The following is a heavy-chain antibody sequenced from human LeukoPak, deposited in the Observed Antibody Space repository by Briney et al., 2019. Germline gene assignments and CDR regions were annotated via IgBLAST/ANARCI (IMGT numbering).Heavy chain of an antibody. Sequence: GGSLRLSCAASGFTFSSYGMSWVRQAPGKGLEWVSAISGSGGSTYYADSVKGRFTISRDNSKNTLYLQMNSLRAEDTAVYYCATLTRLQSWIRTNFDIWGQGTMVTVSS. D-gene: IGHD5-18*01. CDR1: GFTFSSYG. J-gene: IGHJ3*02. V-gene: IGHV3-23*01. CDR3: ATLTRLQSWIRTNFDI. CDR2: ISGSGGST.